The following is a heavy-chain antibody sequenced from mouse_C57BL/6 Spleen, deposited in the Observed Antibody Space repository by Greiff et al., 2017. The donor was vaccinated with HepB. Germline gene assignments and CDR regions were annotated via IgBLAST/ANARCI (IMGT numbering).Heavy chain of an antibody. CDR2: ISSGSSTI. CDR3: ASSLTGTEDAMDY. Sequence: EVKLVESGGGLVKPGGSLKLSCAASGFTFSDYGMHWVRQAPEKGLEWVAYISSGSSTIYYADTVKGRFTISRDNAKNTLFLQMTSLSAEDTAMYYCASSLTGTEDAMDYWGQGTSVTVSS. D-gene: IGHD4-1*01. CDR1: GFTFSDYG. V-gene: IGHV5-17*01. J-gene: IGHJ4*01.